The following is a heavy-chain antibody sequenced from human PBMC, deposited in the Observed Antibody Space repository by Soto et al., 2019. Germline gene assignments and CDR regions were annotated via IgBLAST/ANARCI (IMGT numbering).Heavy chain of an antibody. J-gene: IGHJ6*03. CDR1: GGSFSGYY. Sequence: SETLSLTCAVYGGSFSGYYWSWIRQPPGKGLEWIGEINHSGSTNYNPSLKSRVTISVDTSKNQFSLKLSSVTAADTAVYYCARGRPVTTLLAYYYMDVWGKGTTVTVSS. CDR3: ARGRPVTTLLAYYYMDV. CDR2: INHSGST. D-gene: IGHD4-17*01. V-gene: IGHV4-34*01.